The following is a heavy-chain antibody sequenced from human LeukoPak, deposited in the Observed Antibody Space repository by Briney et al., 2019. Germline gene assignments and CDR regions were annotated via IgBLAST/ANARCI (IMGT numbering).Heavy chain of an antibody. D-gene: IGHD3-9*01. Sequence: GGSLRLSCAASEFTFSTYVMSWVRQAPGKGLEWVSSITKNGDKTHYADSVKGRFTISRDNSKDTLYLQMNSLRAEDTAVYYCAKDYDILTGYSDAFDIWGQGTMVTVSS. CDR3: AKDYDILTGYSDAFDI. CDR1: EFTFSTYV. CDR2: ITKNGDKT. J-gene: IGHJ3*02. V-gene: IGHV3-23*01.